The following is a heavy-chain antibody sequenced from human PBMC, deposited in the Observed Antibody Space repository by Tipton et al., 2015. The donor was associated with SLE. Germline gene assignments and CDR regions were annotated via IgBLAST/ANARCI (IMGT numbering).Heavy chain of an antibody. CDR1: GYTFSNYG. D-gene: IGHD3-3*01. Sequence: QLVQSGAEVKKPGASVKVSCKASGYTFSNYGFSWVRQAPGQGLEWMGWISGYNGNTNYAQKFQGRLTMTTDTSTNTAYMELRSLRSDDTAMYYCARDSGLRFSGARDGWFDPWGQGTLVTVSS. CDR2: ISGYNGNT. J-gene: IGHJ5*02. CDR3: ARDSGLRFSGARDGWFDP. V-gene: IGHV1-18*01.